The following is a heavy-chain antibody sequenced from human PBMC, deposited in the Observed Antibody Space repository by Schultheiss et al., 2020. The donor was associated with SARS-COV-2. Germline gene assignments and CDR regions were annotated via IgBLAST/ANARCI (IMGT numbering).Heavy chain of an antibody. Sequence: GESLKISCAASGFTFSSYSMNWVRQAPGKGLEWVSSISSSSSYIYYADSVKGRFTISRDNAKNSLYLQMNSLRAEDTAVYYCARDGDCGGDCYAFDIWGQGTMVTVSS. V-gene: IGHV3-21*01. CDR3: ARDGDCGGDCYAFDI. CDR1: GFTFSSYS. CDR2: ISSSSSYI. D-gene: IGHD2-21*02. J-gene: IGHJ3*02.